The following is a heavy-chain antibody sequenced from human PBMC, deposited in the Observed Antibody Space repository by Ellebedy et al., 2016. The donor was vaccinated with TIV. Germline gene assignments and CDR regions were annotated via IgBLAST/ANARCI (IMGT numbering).Heavy chain of an antibody. CDR3: ARDFTAMVTMTY. J-gene: IGHJ4*02. CDR2: ISTYDDNT. Sequence: AASVKVSCKTSGYTFTTYDITWVRQAPGQGLEWMGRISTYDDNTNYAQEFPGRVTMTTDTSTNTAYMELSSQRSDDTAVYYCARDFTAMVTMTYWGQGTLVTVSS. D-gene: IGHD5-18*01. V-gene: IGHV1-18*01. CDR1: GYTFTTYD.